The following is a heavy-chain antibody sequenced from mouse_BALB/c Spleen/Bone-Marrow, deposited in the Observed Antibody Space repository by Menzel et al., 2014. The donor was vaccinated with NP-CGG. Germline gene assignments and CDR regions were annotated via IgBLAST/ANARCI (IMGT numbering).Heavy chain of an antibody. D-gene: IGHD2-1*01. CDR3: VRGNYGNYVDYFDF. V-gene: IGHV5-6-3*01. J-gene: IGHJ2*01. CDR1: GFTFSNYG. Sequence: EVMLVESGGGLVQPGGSLKLSCAASGFTFSNYGMYWVRQTPDKRLELVATINGNGGSTYYPDSVKGRFTISRDTAKNTLYLQMSSLKSEETAMYYCVRGNYGNYVDYFDFWGQGTTLTVSS. CDR2: INGNGGST.